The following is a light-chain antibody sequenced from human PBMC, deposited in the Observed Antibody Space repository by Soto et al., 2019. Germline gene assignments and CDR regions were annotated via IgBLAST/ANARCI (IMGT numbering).Light chain of an antibody. CDR2: GAS. CDR1: QTVRNNY. J-gene: IGKJ5*01. Sequence: ETVMTRSPVTLSVSPGDTATLSCRASQTVRNNYLAWYQHKPGQAPRLLISGASTGATGIPDRLSGSVSGSDFILTINRLEPEDFAVYYCQQYGSSHTFGQGTRLEIK. CDR3: QQYGSSHT. V-gene: IGKV3-20*01.